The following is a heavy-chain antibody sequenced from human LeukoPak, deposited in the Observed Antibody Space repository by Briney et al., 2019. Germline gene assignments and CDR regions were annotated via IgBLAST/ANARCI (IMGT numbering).Heavy chain of an antibody. D-gene: IGHD3-9*01. V-gene: IGHV3-21*01. CDR3: ARGITGHYGNDF. CDR1: GFTFSSYN. Sequence: GGSLRLSCAASGFTFSSYNMNWVRQAPGKGLEWVASISSSSNYIYYVDSVKGRFTISRDNAKNSLYLQMNSLRAEDTAVYYCARGITGHYGNDFWGQGTLVTVSS. J-gene: IGHJ4*02. CDR2: ISSSSNYI.